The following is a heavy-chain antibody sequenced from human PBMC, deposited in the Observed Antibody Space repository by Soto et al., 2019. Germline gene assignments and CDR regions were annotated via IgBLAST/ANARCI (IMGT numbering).Heavy chain of an antibody. CDR1: GYTFTGYY. J-gene: IGHJ4*02. D-gene: IGHD5-12*01. Sequence: GASVKVSCKASGYTFTGYYMHWVLQMPGKGLEWMGIIYPGDSDTRYSPSFQGQVTISADKSISTAYLQWSSLKASDTAMYYCARRVATITDRDYFDYWGQGTLVTVSS. V-gene: IGHV5-51*01. CDR2: IYPGDSDT. CDR3: ARRVATITDRDYFDY.